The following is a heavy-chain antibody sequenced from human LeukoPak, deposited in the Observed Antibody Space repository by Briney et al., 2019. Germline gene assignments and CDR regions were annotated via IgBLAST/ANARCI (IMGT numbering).Heavy chain of an antibody. CDR2: ISAYNGNT. CDR3: ARGLLVSGWYPFYFDY. CDR1: GYTFTSYG. Sequence: ASVKVSCKASGYTFTSYGISWVRQAPGQGPEWMGWISAYNGNTNYAQKLQGRVTMTTDTSTSTAYLELRSLRSDDTAVYHCARGLLVSGWYPFYFDYWGQGTLVTVSS. J-gene: IGHJ4*02. V-gene: IGHV1-18*01. D-gene: IGHD6-19*01.